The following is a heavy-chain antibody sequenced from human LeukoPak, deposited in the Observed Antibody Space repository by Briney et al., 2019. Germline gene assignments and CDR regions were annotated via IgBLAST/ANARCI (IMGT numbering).Heavy chain of an antibody. CDR1: GFTFSNFW. CDR2: IKHDGDEK. Sequence: GGSLRLSCVASGFTFSNFWMSWVRQAPGKGLEWVANIKHDGDEKYYVDSMKGRFTVSRDNAKNSLYLQMNSLRAEDTAVYYCAKTYYYDSGNYWGQGTLVTVSS. V-gene: IGHV3-7*01. J-gene: IGHJ4*02. D-gene: IGHD3-10*01. CDR3: AKTYYYDSGNY.